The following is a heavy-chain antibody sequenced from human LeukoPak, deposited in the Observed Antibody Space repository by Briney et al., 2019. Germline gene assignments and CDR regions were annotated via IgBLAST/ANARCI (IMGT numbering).Heavy chain of an antibody. Sequence: GGSLRLSCAASGFTFRRYSMNWVRQAPGKGLEWVSSISSSSGDIYYADSVKGRFTISRDNAKNSLYLQMNSLRVEDTAVYYCARDTGYNEPYYFDYWGQGTLVTVSS. D-gene: IGHD5-24*01. CDR2: ISSSSGDI. CDR1: GFTFRRYS. J-gene: IGHJ4*02. CDR3: ARDTGYNEPYYFDY. V-gene: IGHV3-21*01.